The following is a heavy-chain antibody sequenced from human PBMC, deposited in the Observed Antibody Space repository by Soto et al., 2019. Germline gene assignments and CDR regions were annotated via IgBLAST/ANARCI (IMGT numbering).Heavy chain of an antibody. Sequence: GGSLRLSCAASGFTFSSYGMHWVRQAPGKGLEWVAVISYDGSNKYYADSVKGRFTISRDNSKNTLYLQMNSLRAEDTAVYYCAKDRGALTYWGQGTLVTVSS. CDR3: AKDRGALTY. D-gene: IGHD1-26*01. J-gene: IGHJ4*02. CDR2: ISYDGSNK. CDR1: GFTFSSYG. V-gene: IGHV3-30*18.